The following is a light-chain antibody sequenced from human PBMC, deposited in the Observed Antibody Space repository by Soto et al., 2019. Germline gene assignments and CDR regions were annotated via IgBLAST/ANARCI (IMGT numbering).Light chain of an antibody. CDR2: DVS. CDR1: SSDVGAYNY. J-gene: IGLJ3*02. V-gene: IGLV2-11*01. Sequence: QSVLTQPRSVSGSPGQSVTISCTGSSSDVGAYNYVSWYQHHPGKAPKVMIFDVSERPSGVPDCFSGSKSGNTASLTISGLQAEDEGDYYCCSYAGTYSWVFGGGTKLTVL. CDR3: CSYAGTYSWV.